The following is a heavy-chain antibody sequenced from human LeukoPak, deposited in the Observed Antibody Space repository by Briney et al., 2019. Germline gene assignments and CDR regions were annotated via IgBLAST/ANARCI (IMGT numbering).Heavy chain of an antibody. D-gene: IGHD6-19*01. Sequence: SETLSLTCAVYGGSFSGYYWSWLSQPRENGLEWIGEINHSGSTNYNPSLKSRVTISVDTSKNQFSLKLSSVTAADTAVYYCARVRQWLVQSDAFDIWGQGTMVTVSS. CDR3: ARVRQWLVQSDAFDI. CDR2: INHSGST. J-gene: IGHJ3*02. CDR1: GGSFSGYY. V-gene: IGHV4-34*01.